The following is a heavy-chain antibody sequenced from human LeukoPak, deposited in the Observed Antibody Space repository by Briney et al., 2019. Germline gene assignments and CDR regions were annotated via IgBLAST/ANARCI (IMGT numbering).Heavy chain of an antibody. CDR3: TTRVGGVRGVIITYYYFDY. CDR2: IRSKAYGGTT. Sequence: GGSLRLSCTASGFTFGDYAMSWVRQAPGKGLEWVGFIRSKAYGGTTEYAASVKGRFTISRDDSKSIAYLQMNSLKTEDTAVYYCTTRVGGVRGVIITYYYFDYWGQETLVTVSS. D-gene: IGHD3-10*01. V-gene: IGHV3-49*04. CDR1: GFTFGDYA. J-gene: IGHJ4*02.